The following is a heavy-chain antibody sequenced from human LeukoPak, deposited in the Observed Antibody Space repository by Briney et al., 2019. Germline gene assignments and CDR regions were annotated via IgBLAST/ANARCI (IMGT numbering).Heavy chain of an antibody. V-gene: IGHV3-23*01. J-gene: IGHJ4*02. Sequence: PGGSLRLSCTASGFNFSTYAMSWVRQAPGKGLEWVSALSGGGGSTYYPDSVKGRFTISRDTSKNTLLLQMNSLRAEDTAIYYCARLITLIWFDYWGQGTLVTVSS. CDR1: GFNFSTYA. CDR2: LSGGGGST. D-gene: IGHD3-22*01. CDR3: ARLITLIWFDY.